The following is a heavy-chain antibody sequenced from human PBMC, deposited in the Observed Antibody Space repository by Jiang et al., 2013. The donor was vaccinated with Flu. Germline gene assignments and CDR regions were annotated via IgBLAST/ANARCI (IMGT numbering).Heavy chain of an antibody. V-gene: IGHV3-33*01. D-gene: IGHD3-22*01. CDR2: IWYDGSNK. CDR3: ARDLMYYYDSSGYPPGDY. J-gene: IGHJ4*02. CDR1: GFTFSSYG. Sequence: AASGFTFSSYGMHWVARLQARGVEWVAVIWYDGSNKYYADSVKGRFTISRDNSKNTLYLQMNSLRAEDTAVYYCARDLMYYYDSSGYPPGDYWGQGTLVTVSS.